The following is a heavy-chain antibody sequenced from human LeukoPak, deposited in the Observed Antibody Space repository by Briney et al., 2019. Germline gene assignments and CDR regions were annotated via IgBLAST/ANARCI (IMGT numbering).Heavy chain of an antibody. D-gene: IGHD3-10*01. J-gene: IGHJ4*02. CDR1: GAFISNYY. V-gene: IGHV4-4*07. CDR3: ARFVGSGSSKYYFDY. CDR2: VYTSGTT. Sequence: SETLSLTCTVSGAFISNYYWSWIRQPAGKGLEWIGHVYTSGTTNYNPSLKSRVTMSVETSKNQFSLKLSSVTAADTAVYYCARFVGSGSSKYYFDYWGQGTLVTVSS.